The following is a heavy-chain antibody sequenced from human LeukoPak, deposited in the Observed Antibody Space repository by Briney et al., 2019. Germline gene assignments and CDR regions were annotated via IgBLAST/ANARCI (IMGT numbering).Heavy chain of an antibody. D-gene: IGHD3-3*01. Sequence: GASVKVSCKASGYTFTSYDINWVRQATGQGLEWMGWMNPNSGNTGYAQKFQGRVTITRNTSISTAYMELSSLRSEDTAVYYCARGGRTWTIFGVAANRDWYFDLWGRGTLVTVSS. J-gene: IGHJ2*01. V-gene: IGHV1-8*03. CDR1: GYTFTSYD. CDR3: ARGGRTWTIFGVAANRDWYFDL. CDR2: MNPNSGNT.